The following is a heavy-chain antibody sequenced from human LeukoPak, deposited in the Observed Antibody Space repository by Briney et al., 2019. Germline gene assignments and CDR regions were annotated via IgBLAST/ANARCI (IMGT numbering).Heavy chain of an antibody. Sequence: GASVKVSCKASGGTFSSYAISWVRQAPGQGLEWMGGIIPIFGTANYAQKFQGRVTITADESTSTAYMELSSLRSEDTAVYYCAKSADSSGYYAGYYFDYWGQGTLVTVSS. V-gene: IGHV1-69*01. CDR2: IIPIFGTA. CDR1: GGTFSSYA. D-gene: IGHD3-22*01. J-gene: IGHJ4*02. CDR3: AKSADSSGYYAGYYFDY.